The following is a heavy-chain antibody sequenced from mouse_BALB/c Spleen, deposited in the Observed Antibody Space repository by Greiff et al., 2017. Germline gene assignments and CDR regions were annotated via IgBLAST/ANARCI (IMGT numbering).Heavy chain of an antibody. CDR2: ISSGGSYT. CDR3: ARITTVVYFDY. CDR1: GFTFSSYA. V-gene: IGHV5-9-4*01. D-gene: IGHD1-1*01. Sequence: EVQLMESGGGLVKPGGSLKLSCAASGFTFSSYAMSWVRQSPEKRLEWVAEISSGGSYTYYPDTVTGRFTISRDNAKNTLYLEMSSLRSEDTAMYYCARITTVVYFDYWGQGTTLTVSS. J-gene: IGHJ2*01.